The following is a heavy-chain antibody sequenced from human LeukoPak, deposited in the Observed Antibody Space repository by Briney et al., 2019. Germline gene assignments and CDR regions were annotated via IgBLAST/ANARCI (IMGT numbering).Heavy chain of an antibody. Sequence: SVKVSCKASGGTFSSYAISWVRQAPGQGLEWMGRIIPILGIANYAQKFQGRVTITADKSTSTAYMELSSLRSEDTAVYYCARARSSGWYRTYYFDYWGQGTLVTVSS. CDR1: GGTFSSYA. J-gene: IGHJ4*02. D-gene: IGHD6-19*01. CDR2: IIPILGIA. V-gene: IGHV1-69*04. CDR3: ARARSSGWYRTYYFDY.